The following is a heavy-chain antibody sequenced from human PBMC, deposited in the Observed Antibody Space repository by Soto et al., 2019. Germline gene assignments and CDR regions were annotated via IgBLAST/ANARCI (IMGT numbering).Heavy chain of an antibody. CDR3: AKDRGSGWYWDY. V-gene: IGHV3-23*01. Sequence: GGSLRLSCAASGFTFGSYAMSWVRQAPGKGLEWVSAISGSGGSTYYANSVKGRFTISRDNSKNTLYLQMNSLRAEDTAVYYCAKDRGSGWYWDYWGQGTLVTVSS. CDR2: ISGSGGST. D-gene: IGHD6-19*01. J-gene: IGHJ4*02. CDR1: GFTFGSYA.